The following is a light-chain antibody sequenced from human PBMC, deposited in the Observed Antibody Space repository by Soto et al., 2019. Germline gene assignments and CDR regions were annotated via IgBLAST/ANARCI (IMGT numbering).Light chain of an antibody. CDR1: QSISNF. CDR3: HHYGISPPWT. V-gene: IGKV1-39*01. CDR2: AAS. J-gene: IGKJ1*01. Sequence: DIQMTQSPSSLSASVGDRVTISCRASQSISNFLNWYQQKPGQAPQLLIYAASRLHSGAPPRFSGSGAGTDFTLTISRLEPEDFAVYYCHHYGISPPWTFGQGTKVDIK.